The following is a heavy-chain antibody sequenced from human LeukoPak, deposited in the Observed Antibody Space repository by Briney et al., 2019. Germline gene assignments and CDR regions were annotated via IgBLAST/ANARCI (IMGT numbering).Heavy chain of an antibody. D-gene: IGHD4-17*01. V-gene: IGHV1-46*01. CDR2: INPSGGST. CDR1: GYTFIKYY. J-gene: IGHJ4*02. Sequence: ASVTVSCKASGYTFIKYYMHWVRPAPGQGLEWMGIINPSGGSTSYAQKFQGRVTMTRDTSTSTVYMELSRLRSEDTAVYYCARGGYGDRIDYWGQGTLVSVSS. CDR3: ARGGYGDRIDY.